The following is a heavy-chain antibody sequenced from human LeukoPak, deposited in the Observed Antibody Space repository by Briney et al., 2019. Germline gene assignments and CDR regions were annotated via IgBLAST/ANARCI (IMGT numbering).Heavy chain of an antibody. J-gene: IGHJ4*02. CDR2: ISWDSSSV. CDR1: GFTFRDYA. V-gene: IGHV3-9*01. CDR3: AKDALLWFGELPAYYFDY. D-gene: IGHD3-10*01. Sequence: PGGSLRLSCAASGFTFRDYAMYWVRQAPGKGLEWVSGISWDSSSVAYADTVRGRFTISRDNAKNSLYLQMNSLRAEDTAVYYCAKDALLWFGELPAYYFDYWGQGTLVTVSS.